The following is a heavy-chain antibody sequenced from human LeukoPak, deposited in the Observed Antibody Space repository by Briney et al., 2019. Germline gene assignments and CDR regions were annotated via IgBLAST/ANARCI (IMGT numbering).Heavy chain of an antibody. V-gene: IGHV3-74*01. CDR3: AKDRTVGASYWYFDL. Sequence: HPGGSLRLSCTASGFTFSSFWMHWVRQAPGKGPVWVSRIDSDGRSTTYADSVQGRFTISRDSPKNTLFLHMNTLRAEDTAIYYCAKDRTVGASYWYFDLWGRGTLVTVSS. CDR2: IDSDGRST. CDR1: GFTFSSFW. D-gene: IGHD1-26*01. J-gene: IGHJ2*01.